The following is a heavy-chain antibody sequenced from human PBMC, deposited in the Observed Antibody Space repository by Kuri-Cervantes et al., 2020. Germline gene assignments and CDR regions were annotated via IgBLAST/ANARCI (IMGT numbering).Heavy chain of an antibody. J-gene: IGHJ4*02. Sequence: LSLTCAASGFTFSSYAMHWVRQAPGKGLEWVAVIWYDGSNKYYADSVKGRFTISRDNSKNTLYLQMNSLRAEDTAVYYCARGSSSGWTQYFDYWGQGTLVTVSS. CDR1: GFTFSSYA. CDR2: IWYDGSNK. CDR3: ARGSSSGWTQYFDY. V-gene: IGHV3-33*01. D-gene: IGHD6-19*01.